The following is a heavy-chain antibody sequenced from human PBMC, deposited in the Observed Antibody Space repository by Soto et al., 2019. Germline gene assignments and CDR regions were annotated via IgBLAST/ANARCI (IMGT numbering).Heavy chain of an antibody. J-gene: IGHJ4*02. V-gene: IGHV4-38-2*01. CDR2: VYHTGRT. CDR1: GYSISSGYY. D-gene: IGHD3-3*01. CDR3: ARDFAYFDS. Sequence: LSLTCAVSGYSISSGYYWGWIRQPPGKGLEWIGYVYHTGRTSYNPSLKSRVSISMDTSKNQFSLNLDSVTAADTAVYFCARDFAYFDSWGQGTLVTVSS.